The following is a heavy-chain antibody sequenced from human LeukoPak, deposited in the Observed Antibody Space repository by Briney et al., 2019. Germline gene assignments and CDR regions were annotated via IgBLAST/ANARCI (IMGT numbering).Heavy chain of an antibody. CDR1: GYTFTSYY. J-gene: IGHJ5*02. D-gene: IGHD2-15*01. CDR2: INPSGGST. Sequence: ASVKVSYKASGYTFTSYYMHWVRQAPGQGLEGMGIINPSGGSTSYAQKFQGRVTMTRDTSTSTVYMELSSLRSEDTAVYYCARGGGVYCSGGSCYPEPNWFDPWGQGTLVTVSS. V-gene: IGHV1-46*01. CDR3: ARGGGVYCSGGSCYPEPNWFDP.